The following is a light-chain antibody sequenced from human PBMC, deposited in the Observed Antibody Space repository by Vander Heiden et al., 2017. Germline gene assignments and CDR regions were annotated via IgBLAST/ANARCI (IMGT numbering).Light chain of an antibody. CDR2: ETS. CDR3: QQSYSTLT. J-gene: IGKJ4*01. Sequence: DIQMTQSPSSLSASVGDRVTITCRASQNIGAFLNWYQQKPGKAPKLLIHETSNLESGVPPRFSGSGSATDFTLTISSLQPDDLATYYCQQSYSTLTFGGGTKVEIK. CDR1: QNIGAF. V-gene: IGKV1-39*01.